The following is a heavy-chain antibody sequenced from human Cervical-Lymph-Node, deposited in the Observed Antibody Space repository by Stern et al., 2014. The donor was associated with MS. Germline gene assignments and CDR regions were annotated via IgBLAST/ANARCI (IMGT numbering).Heavy chain of an antibody. CDR2: ISWNSGSI. CDR1: GFTFDDYA. Sequence: VQLGQSGGGLVQPGRSLRLSCAASGFTFDDYAMHWVRQAPGKGLEWVSGISWNSGSIGYADSVKGRFTISRDNAKNSLYLQMNSLRAEDTALYYCAKGGYSYGYVDYWGQGTLVTVSS. D-gene: IGHD5-18*01. V-gene: IGHV3-9*01. CDR3: AKGGYSYGYVDY. J-gene: IGHJ4*02.